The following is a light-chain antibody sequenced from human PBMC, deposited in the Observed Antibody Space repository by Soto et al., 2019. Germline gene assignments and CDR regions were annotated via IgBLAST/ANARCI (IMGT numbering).Light chain of an antibody. Sequence: EIVLTQSPGTLSLSPGERATLSCRASQSVSSSYLAWYEQKHGQAPRLLIYGASSRATGIPDRFSGSGSGTDFTLTISRLEPEDFAVYYCQQYGSSQTFGGGTKVEIK. J-gene: IGKJ4*01. CDR1: QSVSSSY. CDR3: QQYGSSQT. CDR2: GAS. V-gene: IGKV3-20*01.